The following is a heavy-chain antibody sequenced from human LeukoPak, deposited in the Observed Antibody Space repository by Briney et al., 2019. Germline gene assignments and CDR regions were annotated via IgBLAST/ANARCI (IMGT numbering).Heavy chain of an antibody. CDR1: GFTFSSYS. CDR3: AREPPDCSSTSCYGAYGMDV. J-gene: IGHJ6*02. CDR2: ISSSSSYI. Sequence: GGSLRLSCAASGFTFSSYSMNWVRQAPGKGLEWVSSISSSSSYIYYADSVKGRFTISRDNAKNSLYLQMNSLRAEDTAVYYRAREPPDCSSTSCYGAYGMDVWGQGTTVTVSS. V-gene: IGHV3-21*01. D-gene: IGHD2-2*01.